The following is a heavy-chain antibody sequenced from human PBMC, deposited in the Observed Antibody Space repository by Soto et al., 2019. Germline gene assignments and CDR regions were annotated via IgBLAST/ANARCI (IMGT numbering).Heavy chain of an antibody. D-gene: IGHD3-9*01. V-gene: IGHV4-4*07. CDR3: AGEDYYDTGYYVV. CDR1: GRSMSGYY. CDR2: IYTSGTT. Sequence: PSETLSLTCTVSGRSMSGYYWSWIRQPAGERLEWIGRIYTSGTTDFNPSLKGRVTMSVDTSKNQFSLKLTSVTAADTALYYCAGEDYYDTGYYVVWGQGXQVTVYS. J-gene: IGHJ4*02.